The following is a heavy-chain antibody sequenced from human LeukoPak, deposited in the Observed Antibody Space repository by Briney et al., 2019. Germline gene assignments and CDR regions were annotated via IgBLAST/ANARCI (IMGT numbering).Heavy chain of an antibody. D-gene: IGHD2-15*01. J-gene: IGHJ5*02. Sequence: ASVKVSCKASGYTFASYDINWVRQATGQGLEWMGWMNPNSGNTGYAQKFQGRVTMTRNTSISTAYMELSSLRSEDTAVYYCARSGSTTYNWFDPWGQGTLVTVSS. CDR2: MNPNSGNT. CDR3: ARSGSTTYNWFDP. CDR1: GYTFASYD. V-gene: IGHV1-8*01.